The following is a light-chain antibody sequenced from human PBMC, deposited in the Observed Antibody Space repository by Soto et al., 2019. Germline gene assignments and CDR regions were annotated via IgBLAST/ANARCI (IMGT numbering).Light chain of an antibody. CDR1: DSNIGSNS. CDR3: AAWDNSLNGPA. J-gene: IGLJ2*01. V-gene: IGLV1-44*01. CDR2: TNN. Sequence: QSALTQPPSASGTPGQRVTISCSGSDSNIGSNSVNWYLQFPGTAPKLVIYTNNQRPSGVPDRFSGSKSGTSASLAISGLQSEDEADYYCAAWDNSLNGPAFGGGTKLTV.